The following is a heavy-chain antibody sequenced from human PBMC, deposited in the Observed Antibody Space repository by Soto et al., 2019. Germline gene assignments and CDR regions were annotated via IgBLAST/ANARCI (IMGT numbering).Heavy chain of an antibody. CDR3: ASDLSGRADV. CDR1: GFAFSSYW. D-gene: IGHD3-10*01. Sequence: GGSLRLSCAASGFAFSSYWMHWVRQAPGKGLVWVSRMNEDGGTTDYADSVKGRFTISRDNAKNTLYLQMNSLRVEDAAVYYCASDLSGRADVWGQGTTVTVSS. CDR2: MNEDGGTT. J-gene: IGHJ6*02. V-gene: IGHV3-74*01.